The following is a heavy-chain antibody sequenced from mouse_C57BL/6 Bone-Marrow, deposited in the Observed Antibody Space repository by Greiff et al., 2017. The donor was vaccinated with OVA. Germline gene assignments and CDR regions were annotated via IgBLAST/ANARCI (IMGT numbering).Heavy chain of an antibody. Sequence: LVESGAELVKPGASVKISCKASGYAFSSYWMNWVKQRPGKGLEWIGQIYPGDGDTNYNGKFKGKATLTADKSSSTAYMQLSSLTSEDSAVYFCARPGGYGFDYWGQGTTLTVSS. CDR1: GYAFSSYW. D-gene: IGHD2-2*01. CDR3: ARPGGYGFDY. J-gene: IGHJ2*01. CDR2: IYPGDGDT. V-gene: IGHV1-80*01.